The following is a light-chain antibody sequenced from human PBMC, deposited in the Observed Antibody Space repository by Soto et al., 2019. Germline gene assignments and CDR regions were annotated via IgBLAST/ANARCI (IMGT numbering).Light chain of an antibody. CDR3: QLSGYTGT. Sequence: EIVLTQSPGTLSLSPGERATLSCRASQSVSSGYLAWYQQKPGRAPRLLIYGASSRATGSPDRFSGSGSGTDFTLTISRLEPEDFAVYYCQLSGYTGTFGQGTKLEMK. CDR1: QSVSSGY. J-gene: IGKJ2*01. V-gene: IGKV3-20*01. CDR2: GAS.